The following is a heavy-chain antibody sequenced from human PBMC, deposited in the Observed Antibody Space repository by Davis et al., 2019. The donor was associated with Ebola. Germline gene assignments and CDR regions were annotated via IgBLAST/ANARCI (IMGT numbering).Heavy chain of an antibody. J-gene: IGHJ6*02. CDR3: ARDQDYYDSRVDYYGMDV. V-gene: IGHV3-74*01. CDR2: INSDGSST. Sequence: GESLKISCAASGFTFSSYWMHWVRQAPGKGLVWVSRINSDGSSTSYADSVKGRFTIPRDNAKNTLYLQMNSLRAEDTAVYYCARDQDYYDSRVDYYGMDVWGQGTTVTVSS. D-gene: IGHD3-22*01. CDR1: GFTFSSYW.